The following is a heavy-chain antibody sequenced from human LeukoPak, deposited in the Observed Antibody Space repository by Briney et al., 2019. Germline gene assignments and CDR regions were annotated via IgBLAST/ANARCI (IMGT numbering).Heavy chain of an antibody. CDR3: ARHKAGIDFWSGYLSYYFDY. Sequence: SETLSLTCTVSGGSISSYYWSWIRQPPGKGLEWIGYIYYSGSTNYNPSLKSRATISVDTSKNQFSLKLSSVTAADTAVYYCARHKAGIDFWSGYLSYYFDYWGQGTLVTVSS. J-gene: IGHJ4*02. CDR1: GGSISSYY. D-gene: IGHD3-3*01. V-gene: IGHV4-59*08. CDR2: IYYSGST.